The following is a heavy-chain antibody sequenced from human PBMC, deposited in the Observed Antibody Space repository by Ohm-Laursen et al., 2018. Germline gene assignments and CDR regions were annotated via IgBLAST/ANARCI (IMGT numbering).Heavy chain of an antibody. CDR2: FDPEDGET. Sequence: SVKVSCKASGYTFTSYDINWVRQATGQGLEWMGGFDPEDGETIYAQKFQGRVTMTEDTSTDTAYMELSSLRSEDTAVYYCATDPVTIFGVDNDYWGQGTLVTVSS. J-gene: IGHJ4*02. V-gene: IGHV1-24*01. CDR1: GYTFTSYD. D-gene: IGHD3-3*01. CDR3: ATDPVTIFGVDNDY.